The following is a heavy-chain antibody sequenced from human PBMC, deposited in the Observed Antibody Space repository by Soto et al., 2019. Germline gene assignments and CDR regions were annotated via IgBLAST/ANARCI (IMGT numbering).Heavy chain of an antibody. D-gene: IGHD4-4*01. CDR3: ARDAGTYRYYFDY. V-gene: IGHV4-38-2*02. CDR2: IYHSGNT. CDR1: GYSIRDGYF. J-gene: IGHJ4*02. Sequence: SETLSLTCAVSGYSIRDGYFWACIRQPPGEGLEWIGTIYHSGNTFYNPSLRGRVTMSLDTSNNHHSLSLRSLTAADTAVYYCARDAGTYRYYFDYWGQGTWVTVSS.